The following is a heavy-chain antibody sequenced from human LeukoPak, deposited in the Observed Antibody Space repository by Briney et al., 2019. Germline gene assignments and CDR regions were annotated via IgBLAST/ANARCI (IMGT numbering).Heavy chain of an antibody. CDR3: AKPRGDTAMAGDAFDI. CDR1: GYTFTSYG. V-gene: IGHV1-18*01. CDR2: ISAYNGNT. Sequence: ASVKVSCKASGYTFTSYGISWVRQAPGQGLEWMGWISAYNGNTNYAQKLQGRVTMTTDTSTSTAYMELRSLRSDDTAVYYCAKPRGDTAMAGDAFDIWGQGTMVTVSS. J-gene: IGHJ3*02. D-gene: IGHD5-18*01.